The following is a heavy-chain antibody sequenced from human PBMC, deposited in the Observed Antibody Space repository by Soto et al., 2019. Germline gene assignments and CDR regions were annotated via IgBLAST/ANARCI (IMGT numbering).Heavy chain of an antibody. D-gene: IGHD2-15*01. V-gene: IGHV3-7*01. Sequence: GGSLRLSCAASGFTFSSYWMSWVRQAPGKGLEWVANIKQDGSEKYYVDSVKGRFTISRDNAKNSLYLQMNSLRAEDTAVYYCACFVYCSGGSCGGWFDPWGQGTLVTVSS. CDR2: IKQDGSEK. CDR3: ACFVYCSGGSCGGWFDP. J-gene: IGHJ5*02. CDR1: GFTFSSYW.